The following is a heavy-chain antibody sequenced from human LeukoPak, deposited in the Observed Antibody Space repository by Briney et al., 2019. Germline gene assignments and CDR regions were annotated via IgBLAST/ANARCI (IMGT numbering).Heavy chain of an antibody. Sequence: SETLSLTCAVYGGSFSGYYWSWIRQPPGKGLEWIGEINHCGSTNYNPSLKSRVTISVDTSKNQFSLKLSSVTAADTAVYYCASSDFWSGYQNYWGQGTLVTVSS. J-gene: IGHJ4*02. D-gene: IGHD3-3*01. CDR1: GGSFSGYY. V-gene: IGHV4-34*01. CDR3: ASSDFWSGYQNY. CDR2: INHCGST.